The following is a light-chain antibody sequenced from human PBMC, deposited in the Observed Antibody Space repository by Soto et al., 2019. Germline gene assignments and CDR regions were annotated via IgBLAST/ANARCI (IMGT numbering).Light chain of an antibody. CDR3: QQYHSYSWT. Sequence: EIVMTQSPATLSVSPGERATLSCRASQSVSSYLAWYQQKPGQAPRLLIYGASTRATDIPARFSGSGSGTEFTLTISSLQPDDFATYYCQQYHSYSWTFGQGTKVDIK. CDR2: GAS. J-gene: IGKJ1*01. CDR1: QSVSSY. V-gene: IGKV3-15*01.